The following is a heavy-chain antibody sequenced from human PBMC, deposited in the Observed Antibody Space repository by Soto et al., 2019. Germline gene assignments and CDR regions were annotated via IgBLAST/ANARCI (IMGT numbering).Heavy chain of an antibody. J-gene: IGHJ4*02. V-gene: IGHV3-23*01. CDR2: ISGSGGST. D-gene: IGHD3-3*01. Sequence: EVQLLESGGGLVQPGGSLRLSCAASGFTFSSYAMSWVRQAPGKGLEWVSAISGSGGSTYYADSVKGRFTVSRDNSKNTLYLQMNSLRAEDTAVYYCAKSPDFWSGYFDYWGQGTLVTVSS. CDR3: AKSPDFWSGYFDY. CDR1: GFTFSSYA.